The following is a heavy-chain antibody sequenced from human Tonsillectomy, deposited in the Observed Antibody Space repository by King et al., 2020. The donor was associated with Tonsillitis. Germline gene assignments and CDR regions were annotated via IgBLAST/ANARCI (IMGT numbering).Heavy chain of an antibody. CDR1: GGTFRSTS. V-gene: IGHV1-69*01. J-gene: IGHJ4*02. CDR3: ARVYSGYDYEAMGPLYY. CDR2: IVPLFATT. Sequence: QLVQSGPELKEPGSSVKVSCKSSGGTFRSTSISWVRQAPGQGLEWMGGIVPLFATTNYAQKFQGRITLTADESTKTAYMELSSLRSEDTAMYYCARVYSGYDYEAMGPLYYWGQGTLVTVSS. D-gene: IGHD5-12*01.